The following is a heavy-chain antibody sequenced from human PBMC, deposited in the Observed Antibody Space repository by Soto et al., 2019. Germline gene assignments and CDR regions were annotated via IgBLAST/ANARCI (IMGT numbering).Heavy chain of an antibody. J-gene: IGHJ4*02. D-gene: IGHD6-13*01. Sequence: SETLSLTCSVSGASISSDDYYWSWVRQPPGKGLEWIGYIYYSGSTYYNPSLESRVTISLDTSKNQFSLKLSSVTAADTAVFYCARGIRRNNYFDYWGQGTLVTVSS. V-gene: IGHV4-30-4*01. CDR3: ARGIRRNNYFDY. CDR1: GASISSDDYY. CDR2: IYYSGST.